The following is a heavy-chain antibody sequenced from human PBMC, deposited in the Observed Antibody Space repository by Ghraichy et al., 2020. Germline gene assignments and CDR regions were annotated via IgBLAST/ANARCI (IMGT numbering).Heavy chain of an antibody. CDR3: ARQSLLKYYGVDV. CDR2: IYHTGST. CDR1: GVSVNNSSYY. D-gene: IGHD3-16*01. Sequence: SQTLSLTCSVSGVSVNNSSYYWSWIRQSPGKGLEWIGYIYHTGSTMYSPSLKSRVTISVDTPKDQFSLKLTSVTAADTALYYCARQSLLKYYGVDVWGQGTTVTVSS. V-gene: IGHV4-61*01. J-gene: IGHJ6*02.